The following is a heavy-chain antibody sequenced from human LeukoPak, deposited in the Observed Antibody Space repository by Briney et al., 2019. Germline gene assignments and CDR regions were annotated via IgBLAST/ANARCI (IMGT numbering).Heavy chain of an antibody. V-gene: IGHV1-8*03. Sequence: ASVKVSCKASGGTFSSYAISWVRQAPGQGLEWMGWMNPNSGNTGYAQKFQGRVTITRNTSISTAYMELSSLGSEDTAVYYCARGGVIIAAHDNWFDPWGQGTLVTVSS. CDR2: MNPNSGNT. CDR3: ARGGVIIAAHDNWFDP. J-gene: IGHJ5*02. D-gene: IGHD6-6*01. CDR1: GGTFSSYA.